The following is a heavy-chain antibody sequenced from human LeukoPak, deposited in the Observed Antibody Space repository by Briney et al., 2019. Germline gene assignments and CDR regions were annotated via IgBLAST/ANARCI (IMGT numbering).Heavy chain of an antibody. CDR2: INSDGSST. CDR3: ATGFGEFPFDY. Sequence: GGSLRLSCAASGFTFSSYWMHWVRQAPGKGLVWVSRINSDGSSTSYADSVKGRFTISRDNAKNTLYLQMNSLRAEDTAVYYCATGFGEFPFDYWGQGTLVTVSS. V-gene: IGHV3-74*01. J-gene: IGHJ4*02. CDR1: GFTFSSYW. D-gene: IGHD3-10*01.